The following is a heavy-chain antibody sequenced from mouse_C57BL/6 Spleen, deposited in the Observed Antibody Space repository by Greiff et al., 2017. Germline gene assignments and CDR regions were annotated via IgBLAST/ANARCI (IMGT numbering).Heavy chain of an antibody. J-gene: IGHJ4*01. Sequence: VKLMESGPGLVAPSQSLSITCTVSGFSLTSYAISWVRQPPGKGLEWLGVIWTGGGTNYNSALKSRLSISKDNSKSQVFLKMNSLQPDDTARYYCARKNYGSSYYAMDYWGQGTSVTGSS. CDR1: GFSLTSYA. D-gene: IGHD1-1*01. CDR2: IWTGGGT. V-gene: IGHV2-9-1*01. CDR3: ARKNYGSSYYAMDY.